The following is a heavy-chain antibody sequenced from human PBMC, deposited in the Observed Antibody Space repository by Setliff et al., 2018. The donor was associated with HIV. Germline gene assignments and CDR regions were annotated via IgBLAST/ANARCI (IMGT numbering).Heavy chain of an antibody. V-gene: IGHV4-34*01. Sequence: SETLSLTCGIYGGSSSDYYWSWIRQPPGKGLEWIGEIDHRGRPKYNPSLNSRVTMSVDTSENQFSLKLTSVTAADTAVYYCASAGSGTRAPPRYWGQGTLVTVSS. D-gene: IGHD1-1*01. CDR3: ASAGSGTRAPPRY. CDR1: GGSSSDYY. CDR2: IDHRGRP. J-gene: IGHJ4*02.